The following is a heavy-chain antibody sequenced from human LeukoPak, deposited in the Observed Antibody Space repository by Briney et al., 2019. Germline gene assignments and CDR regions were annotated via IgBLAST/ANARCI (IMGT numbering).Heavy chain of an antibody. CDR1: GFTFSSYS. V-gene: IGHV3-21*01. D-gene: IGHD2-8*01. J-gene: IGHJ5*02. Sequence: GGSLRLSCAASGFTFSSYSMNWVRQAPGKGLEWVSSISSSSSYIYYAVSVKGRFTISRDNAKNSLYLQTNSLRAEDTAVYYCARGYCTNGVCYLPWFDPWGQGTLVTVSS. CDR2: ISSSSSYI. CDR3: ARGYCTNGVCYLPWFDP.